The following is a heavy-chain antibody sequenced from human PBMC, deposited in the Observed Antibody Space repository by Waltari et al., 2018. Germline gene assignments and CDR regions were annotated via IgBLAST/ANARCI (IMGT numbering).Heavy chain of an antibody. CDR2: ISWDGGST. J-gene: IGHJ4*02. Sequence: EVQLVESGGVVVQPGGSLRLSCAASGFTFDDYAMHWVRQAPGKGLEWVSLISWDGGSTYYADSVKGRFTISRDNSKNSLYLQMNRLRAEDTALYYCAKGLNPSDFWSGYSLDYWGQGTLVTVSS. CDR1: GFTFDDYA. V-gene: IGHV3-43D*03. CDR3: AKGLNPSDFWSGYSLDY. D-gene: IGHD3-3*01.